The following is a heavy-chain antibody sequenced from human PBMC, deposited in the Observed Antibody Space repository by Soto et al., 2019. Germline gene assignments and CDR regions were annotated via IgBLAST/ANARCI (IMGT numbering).Heavy chain of an antibody. CDR2: ISNDGSNE. Sequence: GSLXLSFSCSVLTFICFGINFFRQAPGKGLELVASISNDGSNEYYVDSVKGRFNISRDNSKNTLYLQMDSLRAEDTAVYYCAKGEVRGIITSSFDYWGLGTLVTVSS. CDR1: VLTFICFG. CDR3: AKGEVRGIITSSFDY. V-gene: IGHV3-30*18. J-gene: IGHJ4*02. D-gene: IGHD3-10*01.